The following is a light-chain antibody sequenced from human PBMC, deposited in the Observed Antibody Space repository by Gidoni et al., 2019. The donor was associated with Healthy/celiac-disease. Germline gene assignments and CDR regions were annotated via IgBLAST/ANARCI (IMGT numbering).Light chain of an antibody. Sequence: DIQLTQPASLLSASVGDRVTITCRASQGISSYLAWYQQNPGKAPKLLIYAAATLQSGVPSRFRGSGSGTEFTLTISSLQPEDFATYYCQLPRTFGQGTKLAIK. CDR1: QGISSY. V-gene: IGKV1-9*01. J-gene: IGKJ2*01. CDR2: AAA. CDR3: QLPRT.